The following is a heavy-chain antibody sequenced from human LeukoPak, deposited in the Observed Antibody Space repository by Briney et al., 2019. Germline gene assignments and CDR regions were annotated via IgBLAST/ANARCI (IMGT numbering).Heavy chain of an antibody. V-gene: IGHV3-7*01. CDR2: IKQDGSEK. D-gene: IGHD3-9*01. CDR1: GFTFSSYW. CDR3: ARGETIYYY. Sequence: GGSLRLSCAASGFTFSSYWISWVRQAPGKGLEWVANIKQDGSEKYYVDSVKGRFTISRDNAKNSLYLQMNSLRAEDTAVYYCARGETIYYYWGQGTLVTVSS. J-gene: IGHJ4*02.